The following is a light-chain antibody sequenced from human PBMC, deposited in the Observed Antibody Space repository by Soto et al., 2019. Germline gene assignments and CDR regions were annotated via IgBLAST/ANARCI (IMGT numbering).Light chain of an antibody. Sequence: DVQMTQSPSSLSASVGDRVTITCRASQSIGYYLHWYQQKPGKAPKLLIFAASNLQGGVPSRFSGCGSGTEFTLTINSLRPEDFATYYCQQSSTTVTFGLGTTVDVK. CDR2: AAS. CDR1: QSIGYY. V-gene: IGKV1-39*01. CDR3: QQSSTTVT. J-gene: IGKJ1*01.